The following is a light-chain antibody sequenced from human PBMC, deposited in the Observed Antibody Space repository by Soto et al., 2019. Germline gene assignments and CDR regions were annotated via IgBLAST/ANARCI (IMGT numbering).Light chain of an antibody. Sequence: EIVLTQSPATLSLSPGERATLSCRASQSISSYLAWYQQKPGLAPRLLIFDASNRATGIPARFSGSGSGTDFTLTISSLEPEDFAVYYCQQRNNWVTFGGGTKVEIK. CDR3: QQRNNWVT. V-gene: IGKV3-11*01. CDR2: DAS. J-gene: IGKJ4*01. CDR1: QSISSY.